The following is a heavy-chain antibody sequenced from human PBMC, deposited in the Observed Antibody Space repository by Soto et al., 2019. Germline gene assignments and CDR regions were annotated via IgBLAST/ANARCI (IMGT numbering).Heavy chain of an antibody. Sequence: GGSLRLSCAASGFTFSSYSMNWVRQAPGKGLERVSYISSSSSTIYYADSVKGRFTISRDNAKNSLYLQMNSLRDEDTAVYYCARKYYYDSSGLHDAFDIWGQGTMVTVSS. CDR1: GFTFSSYS. D-gene: IGHD3-22*01. J-gene: IGHJ3*02. CDR3: ARKYYYDSSGLHDAFDI. CDR2: ISSSSSTI. V-gene: IGHV3-48*02.